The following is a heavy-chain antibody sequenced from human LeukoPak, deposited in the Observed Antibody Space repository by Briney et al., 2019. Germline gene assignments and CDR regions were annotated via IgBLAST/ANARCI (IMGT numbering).Heavy chain of an antibody. CDR2: ISSSGSTI. V-gene: IGHV3-48*03. D-gene: IGHD4-17*01. Sequence: GGSLRLSCAASGFTFSSYEMNWVRRAPGKGLEWVSYISSSGSTIYYADSVKGRFTISRDNAKNSLYLQMNSLRAEDTAVYYCARVRHGDYSDYWGQGTLVTVSS. J-gene: IGHJ4*02. CDR3: ARVRHGDYSDY. CDR1: GFTFSSYE.